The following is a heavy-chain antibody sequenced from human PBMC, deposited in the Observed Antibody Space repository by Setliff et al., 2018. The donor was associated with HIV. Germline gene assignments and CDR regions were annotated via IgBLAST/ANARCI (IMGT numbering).Heavy chain of an antibody. Sequence: HPGGSLRLSCVASGLTFNTAWMNWVRQAPGEGLEWVSYISGSDGTVFYADSVRGRFIISRDDAKNSLYLQMNSLRAEDTAVYYCARGYPHYCSGGICVPRFYYFDYWGQGTLVTVSS. V-gene: IGHV3-48*04. CDR3: ARGYPHYCSGGICVPRFYYFDY. J-gene: IGHJ4*02. CDR1: GLTFNTAW. CDR2: ISGSDGTV. D-gene: IGHD2-15*01.